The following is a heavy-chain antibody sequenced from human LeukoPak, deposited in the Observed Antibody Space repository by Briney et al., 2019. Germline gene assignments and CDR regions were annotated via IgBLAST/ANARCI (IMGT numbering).Heavy chain of an antibody. D-gene: IGHD4-23*01. J-gene: IGHJ4*02. CDR3: ARDKSWTVVLDY. Sequence: GGSLGLSCAASGFTFSSYEMNWVRQAPGKGLEWVSSISSSSSYIYYADSVKGRFTISRDNAKNSLYLQMNSLRAEDTAVYYCARDKSWTVVLDYWGQGTLVTVSS. V-gene: IGHV3-21*01. CDR1: GFTFSSYE. CDR2: ISSSSSYI.